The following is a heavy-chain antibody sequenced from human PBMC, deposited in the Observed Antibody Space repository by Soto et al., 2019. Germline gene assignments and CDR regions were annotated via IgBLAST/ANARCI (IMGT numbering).Heavy chain of an antibody. CDR3: ARDLVAAGTFDY. CDR2: IKQDGSEK. CDR1: GFTFGSYW. Sequence: GGSLRLSCAASGFTFGSYWLNWVRQAPGKGLEWVANIKQDGSEKYYVDSVKGRFTISRDNAKNSLFLQMSSLRADDTAVFYCARDLVAAGTFDYWGQGTLVTVSS. J-gene: IGHJ4*02. V-gene: IGHV3-7*01. D-gene: IGHD6-13*01.